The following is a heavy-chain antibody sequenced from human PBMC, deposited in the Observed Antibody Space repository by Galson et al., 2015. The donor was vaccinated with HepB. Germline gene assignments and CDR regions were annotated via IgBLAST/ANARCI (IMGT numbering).Heavy chain of an antibody. J-gene: IGHJ4*02. CDR2: ISGTGSST. CDR1: GLTYNTYN. CDR3: ARVSTGQFDF. Sequence: CLRHPCAAAGLTYNTYNINWVRQAPGKGLEWVSYISGTGSSTYYADSVKGRFTISRDNAKNSLYLQMNSLRDEDTAVYYCARVSTGQFDFWGQGTLVTVSS. D-gene: IGHD6-19*01. V-gene: IGHV3-48*02.